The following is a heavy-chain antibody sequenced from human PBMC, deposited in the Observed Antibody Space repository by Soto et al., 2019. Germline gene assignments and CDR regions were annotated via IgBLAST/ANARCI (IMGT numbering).Heavy chain of an antibody. CDR3: ARVPAGGNSDYFDY. CDR2: IYYSGIT. Sequence: SETLSLTCAVSGYSISSSNWWGWIRQPPGKGLEWIGYIYYSGITYYNPSLKSRVTMSVDTSKNQFSLRLSSVTAADTAVYYCARVPAGGNSDYFDYWGQGTLVTVSS. D-gene: IGHD2-21*02. CDR1: GYSISSSNW. J-gene: IGHJ4*02. V-gene: IGHV4-28*03.